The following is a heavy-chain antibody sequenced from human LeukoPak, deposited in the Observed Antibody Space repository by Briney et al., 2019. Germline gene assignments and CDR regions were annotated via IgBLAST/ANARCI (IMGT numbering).Heavy chain of an antibody. CDR1: GFTFSSYA. CDR2: ISYDGSNK. J-gene: IGHJ4*02. Sequence: QPGGSLRLSCAASGFTFSSYAMHWVRQAPGKGLEWVAVISYDGSNKYYADSAKGRFTISRDNSKNTLYLQMNSLRAEDTAVYYCARPARMVRGVIPYYFDYWGQGTLVTVSS. CDR3: ARPARMVRGVIPYYFDY. D-gene: IGHD3-10*01. V-gene: IGHV3-30-3*01.